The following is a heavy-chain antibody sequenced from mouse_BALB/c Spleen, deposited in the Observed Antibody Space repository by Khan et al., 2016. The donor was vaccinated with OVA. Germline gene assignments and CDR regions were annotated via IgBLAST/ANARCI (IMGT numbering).Heavy chain of an antibody. Sequence: VELQQSGAELARPGASVKMSCKASGYTFTSYTIHWIKQRPGQGLEWIGYINPSNGYTNYNQKFKDKATLTTDKSSTTAYLQLRSLTSDDSAGYNGGRDGAYHRNGGWFAYWGQGTLVTVSA. J-gene: IGHJ3*01. CDR2: INPSNGYT. CDR3: GRDGAYHRNGGWFAY. CDR1: GYTFTSYT. D-gene: IGHD2-14*01. V-gene: IGHV1-4*01.